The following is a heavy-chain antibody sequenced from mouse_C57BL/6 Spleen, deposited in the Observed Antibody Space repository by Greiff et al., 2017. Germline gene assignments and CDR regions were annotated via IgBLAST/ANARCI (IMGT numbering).Heavy chain of an antibody. CDR3: ARRGSSGYLYYYAMDY. Sequence: VQLVESGAELVMPGASVKLSCKASGYTFTSYWMHWVKQRPGQGLEWIGEIDPSDSYTNYNQKFKGKSTLTVDKSSSTAYMQLSSLTSEDSAVYYCARRGSSGYLYYYAMDYWGQGTSVTVSS. CDR1: GYTFTSYW. J-gene: IGHJ4*01. D-gene: IGHD3-2*02. V-gene: IGHV1-69*01. CDR2: IDPSDSYT.